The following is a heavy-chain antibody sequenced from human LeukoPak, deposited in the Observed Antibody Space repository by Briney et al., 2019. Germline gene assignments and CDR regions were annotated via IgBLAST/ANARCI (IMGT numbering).Heavy chain of an antibody. CDR2: INTNTGNP. CDR1: GYTFTRYT. D-gene: IGHD1-14*01. J-gene: IGHJ6*03. CDR3: ARSRAGLTLYQYYYMDV. Sequence: ASVKVSCKASGYTFTRYTMNWVRQAPGQGLEWMGWINTNTGNPTYAQGFTGRFVFSLDTSVSTAYLQISSLKAEDTAVYYCARSRAGLTLYQYYYMDVWGKGTTVTISS. V-gene: IGHV7-4-1*02.